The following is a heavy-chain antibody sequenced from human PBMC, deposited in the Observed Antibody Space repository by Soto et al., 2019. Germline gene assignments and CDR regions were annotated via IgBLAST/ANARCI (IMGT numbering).Heavy chain of an antibody. CDR1: GFTFSSYA. D-gene: IGHD2-2*01. Sequence: PGGSLRLSCAASGFTFSSYAMSWVRQAPGKGLEWVSAISGSGGSTYYADSVKGRFTISRDDSKNTLYLQMNSLKTEDTAVYYCTTCSTSCYFYGMDVWGQGTTVTVSS. V-gene: IGHV3-23*01. CDR2: ISGSGGST. J-gene: IGHJ6*02. CDR3: TTCSTSCYFYGMDV.